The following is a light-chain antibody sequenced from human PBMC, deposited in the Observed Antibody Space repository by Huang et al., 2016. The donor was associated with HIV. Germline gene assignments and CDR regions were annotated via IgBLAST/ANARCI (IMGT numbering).Light chain of an antibody. V-gene: IGKV4-1*01. CDR3: QQYYSIPQT. Sequence: DIVMTQSPDSLAVSLGERATIKCRSSQSVLYSSNSKNYLAWFQQKPGQAPRLLIYWASSRDSGVPDRFSGSGSGTDFTLTISSLEAEDAAVYYCQQYYSIPQTFGQGTKVEIK. CDR2: WAS. CDR1: QSVLYSSNSKNY. J-gene: IGKJ1*01.